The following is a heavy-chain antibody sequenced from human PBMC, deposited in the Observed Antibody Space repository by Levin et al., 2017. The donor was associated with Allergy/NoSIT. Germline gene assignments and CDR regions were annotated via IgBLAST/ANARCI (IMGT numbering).Heavy chain of an antibody. CDR3: AKDYYGSGTRAFDY. V-gene: IGHV3-23*01. CDR1: XXXFSKLS. D-gene: IGHD3-10*01. CDR2: ITGSGAST. J-gene: IGHJ4*02. Sequence: GGSLRLSCAXXXXXFSKLSWTCDRRAQGKGLEWVSAITGSGASTYYADSVKGRFTISRDNSKNTLYLQMSSLRAEDTAVYYCAKDYYGSGTRAFDYWGQGTLVTVSS.